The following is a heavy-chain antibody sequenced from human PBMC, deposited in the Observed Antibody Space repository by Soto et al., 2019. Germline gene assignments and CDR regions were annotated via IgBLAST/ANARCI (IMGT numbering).Heavy chain of an antibody. V-gene: IGHV3-23*01. CDR3: VKEGKMGVEGFDF. CDR2: VRGDFVTT. CDR1: GFTFSDHA. Sequence: EVQLLESGGGLVQPGGSLRLSCATSGFTFSDHAMHWVRQAPGEGLEGVSGVRGDFVTTPYADSVKGRFNISRDNSKNTLYLQMNSLRAEDTAIYYCVKEGKMGVEGFDFWGQGTLVTVSS. D-gene: IGHD1-26*01. J-gene: IGHJ4*02.